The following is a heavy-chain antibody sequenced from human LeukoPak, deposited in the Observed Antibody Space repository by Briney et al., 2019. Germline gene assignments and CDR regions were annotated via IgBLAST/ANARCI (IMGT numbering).Heavy chain of an antibody. Sequence: PSETLSLTCAVYGGSFSGYYWSWIRQPPGKGLEWIGEINHSGSTNYNPSLKSRVTISVDTSKNQFSLKLSSVTAADTAVYYCARGVGYCSGGSCYSMTGRIDYWGQGTLVTVSS. CDR1: GGSFSGYY. CDR2: INHSGST. D-gene: IGHD2-15*01. J-gene: IGHJ4*02. V-gene: IGHV4-34*01. CDR3: ARGVGYCSGGSCYSMTGRIDY.